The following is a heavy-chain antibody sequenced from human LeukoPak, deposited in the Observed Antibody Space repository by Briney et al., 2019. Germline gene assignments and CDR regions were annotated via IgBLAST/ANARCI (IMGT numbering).Heavy chain of an antibody. CDR3: AKGGGHYYYYDYMDV. D-gene: IGHD3-16*01. CDR1: GFTFSSYA. V-gene: IGHV3-23*01. J-gene: IGHJ6*03. CDR2: ISGSGGST. Sequence: GGSLRLSCAASGFTFSSYAMSWVRQAPGKVLEWVSAISGSGGSTYYADSVKGRFTISRDNSKNTLYLQMNSLRAEDTAVYYCAKGGGHYYYYDYMDVWGKGTTVTVS.